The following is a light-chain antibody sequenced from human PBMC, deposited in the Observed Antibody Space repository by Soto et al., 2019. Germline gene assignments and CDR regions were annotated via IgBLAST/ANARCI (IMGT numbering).Light chain of an antibody. J-gene: IGLJ3*02. V-gene: IGLV1-44*01. CDR2: SGH. CDR3: AAWDESLNGQV. CDR1: SSNIGGQT. Sequence: QSVLTQPPSVSGTPGQSVTISCSGSSSNIGGQTVSWYQQLPGTAPNLLIYSGHQRPSAVPDRFSASKSGSSASLAISGLQSEDDGDYYCAAWDESLNGQVFGGGTKLTVL.